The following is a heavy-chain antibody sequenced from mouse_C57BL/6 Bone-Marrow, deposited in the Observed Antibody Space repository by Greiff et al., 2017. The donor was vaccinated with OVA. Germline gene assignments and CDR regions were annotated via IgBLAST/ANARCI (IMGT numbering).Heavy chain of an antibody. V-gene: IGHV10-1*01. CDR1: GFSFNTYA. D-gene: IGHD1-1*01. J-gene: IGHJ3*01. Sequence: AASGFSFNTYAMHWVRLAPGKGLEWVARIRSISNNYATYYADSVKDRFTISRYDSESMLYLQMNNLKTEDTAMYYCVSLLLQYQTAGFAYWGQGTLVTVSA. CDR3: VSLLLQYQTAGFAY. CDR2: IRSISNNYAT.